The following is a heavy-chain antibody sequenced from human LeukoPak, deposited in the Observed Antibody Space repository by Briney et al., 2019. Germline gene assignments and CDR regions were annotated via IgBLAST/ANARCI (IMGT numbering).Heavy chain of an antibody. CDR1: GYTFTGYY. D-gene: IGHD2-2*02. J-gene: IGHJ4*02. CDR2: INPNSGGT. V-gene: IGHV1-2*02. CDR3: ARGPRYIVVVPAAIRFDY. Sequence: ASVKVSCKASGYTFTGYYMHWVRQAPRQGLEWMGWINPNSGGTNYAQKFQGRVTMTRDTSISTAYMELSRLRSDDTAVYYCARGPRYIVVVPAAIRFDYWGQGTLVTVSS.